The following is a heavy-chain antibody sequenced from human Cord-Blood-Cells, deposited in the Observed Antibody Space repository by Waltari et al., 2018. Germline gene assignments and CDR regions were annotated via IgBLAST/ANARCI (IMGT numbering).Heavy chain of an antibody. CDR3: VREKGWAGHFDY. CDR1: GGTFSSYA. V-gene: IGHV1-69*01. Sequence: QVQLVQSGAEVKKPGSSVKVSCKASGGTFSSYANRWVRQAPGQGLEWMGGIIPSFGTANYAQKFQGRVTITADESTSTAYMELSSLRSEDTAVYYCVREKGWAGHFDYWGQGTLVTVSS. D-gene: IGHD6-19*01. CDR2: IIPSFGTA. J-gene: IGHJ4*02.